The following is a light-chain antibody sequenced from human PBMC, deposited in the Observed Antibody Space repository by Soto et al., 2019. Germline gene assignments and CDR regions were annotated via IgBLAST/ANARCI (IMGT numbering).Light chain of an antibody. Sequence: EIVMTQSPATLSVSPGERATLSCRASQSVNIYLAWYQQKPGQAPRLLIFGASSRATGIPARFSGSGSGTDFTLTISSLEPEDFAVYYCQHRSIWPVSFGQGTRLEIK. V-gene: IGKV3-11*01. J-gene: IGKJ5*01. CDR1: QSVNIY. CDR3: QHRSIWPVS. CDR2: GAS.